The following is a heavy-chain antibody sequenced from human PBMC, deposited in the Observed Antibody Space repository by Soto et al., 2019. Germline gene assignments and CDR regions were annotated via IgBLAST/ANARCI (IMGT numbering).Heavy chain of an antibody. J-gene: IGHJ4*02. CDR1: GFTFNEHA. CDR3: VKQMTTWTDSFFDF. D-gene: IGHD4-17*01. Sequence: EVQLVESGGGLVQTGRSLTLSCAASGFTFNEHAEAMHWLRQAPGKGLEWVSGIFWNSGGTGYADSVKGRFTISRDNAKNSLYLHMNSLRNEDTALYFCVKQMTTWTDSFFDFWGQGIQVTVSS. CDR2: IFWNSGGT. V-gene: IGHV3-9*01.